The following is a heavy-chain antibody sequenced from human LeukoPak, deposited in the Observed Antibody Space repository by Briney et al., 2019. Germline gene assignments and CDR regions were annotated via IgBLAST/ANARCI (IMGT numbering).Heavy chain of an antibody. J-gene: IGHJ3*02. CDR1: GYSFTSYW. CDR2: IYPGDSNT. D-gene: IGHD3-10*01. Sequence: SLKISSKGSGYSFTSYWNCWGRQMPGKGLEWMGIIYPGDSNTRYSPSFQGQVTISADTSISTAYLQWSRLKASDTAMYYCARRDQISMVKDAFDMWGQGTMVTVSS. CDR3: ARRDQISMVKDAFDM. V-gene: IGHV5-51*01.